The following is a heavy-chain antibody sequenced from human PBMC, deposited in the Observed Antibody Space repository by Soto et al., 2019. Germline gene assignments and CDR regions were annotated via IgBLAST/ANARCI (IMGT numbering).Heavy chain of an antibody. V-gene: IGHV3-30*18. CDR3: AKEKGRSGEAFDSSTFAD. CDR1: GFPFRRYG. J-gene: IGHJ4*02. CDR2: ISYDGSNK. D-gene: IGHD3-10*01. Sequence: PRRSCAASGFPFRRYGMHWVRQAPGKGLEWVAVISYDGSNKYFADSVKGRFSISRDNSKNTLYLQLSSLRAEDTALYYCAKEKGRSGEAFDSSTFADWGQGTPVTLPS.